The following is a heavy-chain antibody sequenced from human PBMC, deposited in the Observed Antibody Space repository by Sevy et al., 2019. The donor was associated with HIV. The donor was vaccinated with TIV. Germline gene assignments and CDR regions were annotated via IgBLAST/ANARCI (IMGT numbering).Heavy chain of an antibody. Sequence: GGSLRLSCAASGFTFNNYGMCWVRQASGKGLEWVSSISGGGGSTYYADSVKGRFTISRDNSKNTLYLQMNSLRAEDTAIYYCARRLVAGTFDYWGQGTLVTVSS. J-gene: IGHJ4*02. V-gene: IGHV3-23*01. D-gene: IGHD6-19*01. CDR2: ISGGGGST. CDR1: GFTFNNYG. CDR3: ARRLVAGTFDY.